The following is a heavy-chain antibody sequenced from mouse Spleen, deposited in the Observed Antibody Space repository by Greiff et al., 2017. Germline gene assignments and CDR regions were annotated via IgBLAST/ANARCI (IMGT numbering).Heavy chain of an antibody. Sequence: EVQLEESGPELVKPGASVKISCKASGYSFTGYYMNWVKQSPEKSLEWIGEINPSTGGTTYNQKFKAKATLTVDKSSSTAYMQLKSLTSEDSAVYYCARRGYGNYDYAMDYWGQGTSVTVSS. CDR3: ARRGYGNYDYAMDY. CDR2: INPSTGGT. J-gene: IGHJ4*01. V-gene: IGHV1-42*01. CDR1: GYSFTGYY. D-gene: IGHD2-1*01.